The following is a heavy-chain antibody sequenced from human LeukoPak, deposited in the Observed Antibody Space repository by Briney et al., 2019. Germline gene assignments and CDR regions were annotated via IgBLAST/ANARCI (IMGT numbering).Heavy chain of an antibody. D-gene: IGHD3-10*01. V-gene: IGHV3-7*01. CDR2: IKQDGSEK. Sequence: GGSLRLSCAASGFTFSSYWMSWVRQAPGKGLEWVANIKQDGSEKYYVDSVKGRFTISRDNAKNSLYLQMNSLRAEDTAVYYCARAYYGSGNTTDYYYYMDVWGKGTTVTVSS. CDR3: ARAYYGSGNTTDYYYYMDV. J-gene: IGHJ6*03. CDR1: GFTFSSYW.